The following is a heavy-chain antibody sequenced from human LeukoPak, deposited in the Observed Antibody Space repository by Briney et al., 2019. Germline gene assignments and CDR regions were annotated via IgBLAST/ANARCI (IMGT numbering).Heavy chain of an antibody. CDR1: GGSISSGGYY. Sequence: KSSETLSLTCTVSGGSISSGGYYWSWIRQHPGKGLEWIGYIYYSGSTYYNPSLESRVTISLDTSKNQFSLKLSSVTAADTAVYYCARDRADCSSTSCYGYYYYYGMGVWGQGTTVTVSS. V-gene: IGHV4-31*03. J-gene: IGHJ6*02. D-gene: IGHD2-2*01. CDR2: IYYSGST. CDR3: ARDRADCSSTSCYGYYYYYGMGV.